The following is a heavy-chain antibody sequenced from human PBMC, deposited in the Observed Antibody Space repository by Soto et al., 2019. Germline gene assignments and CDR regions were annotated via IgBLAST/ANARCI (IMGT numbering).Heavy chain of an antibody. CDR2: IYHSGGT. CDR1: GGSISSGGYS. J-gene: IGHJ5*02. CDR3: ARVPDR. Sequence: QLQLQESGSGRVKPSQTLSLTCAVSGGSISSGGYSWSWIRQPPGKGLEWIGYIYHSGGTYYNPSLKSRVSISVDRSKNQFSLKLSSVTAADTAVYYCARVPDRWGQGTLVTVSS. V-gene: IGHV4-30-2*01. D-gene: IGHD2-2*01.